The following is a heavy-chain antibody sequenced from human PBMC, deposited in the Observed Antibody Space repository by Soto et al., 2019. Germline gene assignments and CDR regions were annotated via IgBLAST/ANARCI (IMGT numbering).Heavy chain of an antibody. CDR3: ARAPYSRSAEDV. D-gene: IGHD6-6*01. CDR1: GGTFSSYA. J-gene: IGHJ6*02. Sequence: QVQLVQSGAEVKKPGSSVKVSCKASGGTFSSYAISWVRQAPGQGLEWLGGIIPIFGTANYAQKFQGRVTITADESTSTDYMELSSLRSEDTSVYYCARAPYSRSAEDVWGQGTTFTVSS. CDR2: IIPIFGTA. V-gene: IGHV1-69*01.